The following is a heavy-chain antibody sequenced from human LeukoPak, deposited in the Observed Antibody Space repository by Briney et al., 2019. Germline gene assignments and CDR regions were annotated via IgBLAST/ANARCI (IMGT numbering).Heavy chain of an antibody. CDR2: ISSRSSYI. J-gene: IGHJ6*03. Sequence: GGSLRLSCAGSGFTFSSYNMNWFRQAPGKGPERVSSISSRSSYIFYADSVKGRFTISRDNAKNSLYLQMNSLGAEDTAVYYCARDAQWLVPEGYYYYMDVWGKGTTVTVSS. CDR1: GFTFSSYN. V-gene: IGHV3-21*01. CDR3: ARDAQWLVPEGYYYYMDV. D-gene: IGHD6-19*01.